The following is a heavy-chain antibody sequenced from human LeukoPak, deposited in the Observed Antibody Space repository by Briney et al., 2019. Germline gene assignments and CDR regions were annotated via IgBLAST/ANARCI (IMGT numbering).Heavy chain of an antibody. V-gene: IGHV4-34*01. D-gene: IGHD6-13*01. Sequence: SETLSLTCAVYGGSFSGYYWSWIRQPPGKGLEWIGEINHSGSTNYNPSLKSRVTISVDTSKNQFSLKLSSVTAADTAVYYCARVRKHSGYSSSWYEGVFDYWGQGTLVTVSS. J-gene: IGHJ4*02. CDR2: INHSGST. CDR1: GGSFSGYY. CDR3: ARVRKHSGYSSSWYEGVFDY.